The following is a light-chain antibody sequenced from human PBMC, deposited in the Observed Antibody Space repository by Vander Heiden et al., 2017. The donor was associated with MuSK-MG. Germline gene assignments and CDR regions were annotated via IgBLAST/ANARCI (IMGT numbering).Light chain of an antibody. V-gene: IGKV1-39*01. CDR1: QSISSY. CDR3: QQSDSTLRT. CDR2: AAS. Sequence: DIQMTQSPSSLSASVGDRVTITCRASQSISSYLNWYQQKPGKAPKLLIYAASSLQSGVPSRFSGSGSGTDFTLTISRLQPEDFATYYCQQSDSTLRTFGHGTKVDIK. J-gene: IGKJ3*01.